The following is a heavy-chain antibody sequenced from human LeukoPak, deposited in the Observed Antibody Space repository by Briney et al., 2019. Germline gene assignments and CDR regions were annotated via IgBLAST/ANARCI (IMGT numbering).Heavy chain of an antibody. CDR2: IYSSGTT. D-gene: IGHD2-2*01. J-gene: IGHJ4*02. CDR1: GFSVRTKY. CDR3: ARVGGVPAAHFDY. Sequence: PGGSLRLSCVASGFSVRTKYMSWVRQTPGRVLEWISLIYSSGTTYYAESVKGRFTVSRDNSKNSLYLQMNSLRVEDTAVYYCARVGGVPAAHFDYWGQGIRVTVSS. V-gene: IGHV3-53*01.